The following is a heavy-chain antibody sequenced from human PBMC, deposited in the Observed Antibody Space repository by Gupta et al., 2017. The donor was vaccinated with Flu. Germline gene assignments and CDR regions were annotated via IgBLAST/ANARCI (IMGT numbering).Heavy chain of an antibody. D-gene: IGHD6-19*01. CDR1: DYA. V-gene: IGHV3-49*03. J-gene: IGHJ4*02. Sequence: DYAMSWFRQAPGQGLEWVGFIRSKAYGGTTEYAASVKGRFTISRDDSKSIAYLQMNSLKTEDTAVYYCTRLKYSSGWYIDYWGQGTLVTVSS. CDR2: IRSKAYGGTT. CDR3: TRLKYSSGWYIDY.